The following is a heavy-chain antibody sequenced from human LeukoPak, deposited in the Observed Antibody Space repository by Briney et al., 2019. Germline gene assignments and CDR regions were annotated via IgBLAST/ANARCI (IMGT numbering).Heavy chain of an antibody. CDR2: ISYDGSNK. Sequence: PGRSLRLSCAASGFTFSSYGMHWVRQAPGKGLEWVAVISYDGSNKYYADSVKGRFTISRDNSKNTLYLQMNSLRAEDTAVYYCASEITIFGVVIGSWGQGTLVTVSS. V-gene: IGHV3-30*03. CDR1: GFTFSSYG. D-gene: IGHD3-3*01. CDR3: ASEITIFGVVIGS. J-gene: IGHJ4*02.